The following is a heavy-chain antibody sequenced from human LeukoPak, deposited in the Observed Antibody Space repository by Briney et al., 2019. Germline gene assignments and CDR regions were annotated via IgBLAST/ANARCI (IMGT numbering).Heavy chain of an antibody. V-gene: IGHV4-30-2*01. D-gene: IGHD6-6*01. J-gene: IGHJ3*02. Sequence: SETLSLTCAVSGGSISSCWYCRSWIRRPPGKGLEWIGYIYHSGSTYYNPSLKSRVTISVDRSKNQFSLKLSSVTAADTAVYYCARTSIAARRANAFDIWGQGTMVTVSS. CDR2: IYHSGST. CDR1: GGSISSCWYC. CDR3: ARTSIAARRANAFDI.